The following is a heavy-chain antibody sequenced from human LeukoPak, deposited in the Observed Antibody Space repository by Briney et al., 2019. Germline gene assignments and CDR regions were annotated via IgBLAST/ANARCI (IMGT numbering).Heavy chain of an antibody. D-gene: IGHD3-3*01. Sequence: SQTLSLTCTVSGGSVSSGSYYWSWIRQPAGKGLEWIGRIYTSGSPNYNPSLKSRVTISVDTSKNQFSLKLSSVTAADTAVYYCAREGITIFGVVIYTLDIWGQGTMVTVSS. CDR2: IYTSGSP. CDR3: AREGITIFGVVIYTLDI. V-gene: IGHV4-61*02. J-gene: IGHJ3*02. CDR1: GGSVSSGSYY.